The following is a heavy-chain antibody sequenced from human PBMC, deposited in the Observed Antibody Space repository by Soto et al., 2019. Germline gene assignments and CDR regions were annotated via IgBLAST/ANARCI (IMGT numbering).Heavy chain of an antibody. CDR3: ARCTSYGDYVGDAFDI. CDR2: IYHSGST. D-gene: IGHD4-17*01. CDR1: GGSISSGGYS. J-gene: IGHJ3*02. V-gene: IGHV4-30-2*01. Sequence: QLQLQESGSGLVKPSQTLSLTCAVSGGSISSGGYSWSWIRQPPGKGLEWIGYIYHSGSTYYNPSLKSRVTISVDRSKNQFSLKLRSVTAADTAVYYCARCTSYGDYVGDAFDIWGQGTMVTVSS.